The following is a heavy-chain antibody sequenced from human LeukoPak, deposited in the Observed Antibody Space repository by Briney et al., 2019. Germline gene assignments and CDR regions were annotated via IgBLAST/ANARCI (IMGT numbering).Heavy chain of an antibody. Sequence: GGSLRLSCAASGFTFSSYEMNWVSQGPGKGLEWVSYISSSGTTKYYADSVKGRFTLSRDNAKKSLSLQMNSLRAEDTAIYYCARSNRDAFDMWGQGTVVTVSS. J-gene: IGHJ3*02. D-gene: IGHD2/OR15-2a*01. CDR3: ARSNRDAFDM. CDR1: GFTFSSYE. CDR2: ISSSGTTK. V-gene: IGHV3-48*03.